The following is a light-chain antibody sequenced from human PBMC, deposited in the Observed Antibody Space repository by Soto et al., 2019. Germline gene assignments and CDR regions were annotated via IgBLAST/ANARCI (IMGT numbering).Light chain of an antibody. CDR2: STS. CDR3: LLYYGGAHLGV. CDR1: TGAVTSGYY. V-gene: IGLV7-43*01. J-gene: IGLJ2*01. Sequence: QAVVTQEPSLTVSPGGTVTLTCASSTGAVTSGYYPNWFQQKPGQAPRALIYSTSNKYSWTPARFSGSLLGGKAALTLSGVQPEDEAEYYCLLYYGGAHLGVFGGGTQLTVL.